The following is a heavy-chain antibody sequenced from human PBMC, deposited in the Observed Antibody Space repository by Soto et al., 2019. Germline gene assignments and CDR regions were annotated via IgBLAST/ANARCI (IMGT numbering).Heavy chain of an antibody. CDR3: ARERGFLSEAFDI. CDR1: GDSVSSNSAT. Sequence: QVQLQQSGPGLVKPSQTLSLTCAISGDSVSSNSATWSWIRQSPSRGLEWLGRTYYRSRWYNDCAPTVKRRITINPDTSKNHIFLQLSSVTPEDTAVYYCARERGFLSEAFDIWGRGTVVTVSS. V-gene: IGHV6-1*02. D-gene: IGHD3-10*01. J-gene: IGHJ3*02. CDR2: TYYRSRWYN.